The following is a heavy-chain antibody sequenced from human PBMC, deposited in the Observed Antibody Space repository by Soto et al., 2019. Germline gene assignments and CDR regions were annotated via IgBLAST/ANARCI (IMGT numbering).Heavy chain of an antibody. CDR3: TRDKGEQVDHGMDV. D-gene: IGHD3-16*01. J-gene: IGHJ6*02. V-gene: IGHV3-48*03. CDR2: INSGGVTI. CDR1: GFTLSTSE. Sequence: EVQLVESGGGLVQPGGSLRLSCIVSGFTLSTSEMNWVRQAPGKGLEWVSYINSGGVTIYADSVKGRFTISRDNAQNLLFRQMNSLRVEDTALYYCTRDKGEQVDHGMDVWGQGTTVTVSS.